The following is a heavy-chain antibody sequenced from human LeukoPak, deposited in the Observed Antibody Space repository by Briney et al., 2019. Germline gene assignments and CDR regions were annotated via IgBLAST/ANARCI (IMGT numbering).Heavy chain of an antibody. Sequence: GRSLRLSCAAAGFIFSSCGMHWVRPAPGKGLWWVAIIWYDGINKYYADSVRGRFIISSPYAKTTWYLEMSTLTPQATAVSQCAIDGRLNYGDHLDYWGQGTLVTVSS. CDR3: AIDGRLNYGDHLDY. D-gene: IGHD4-17*01. CDR2: IWYDGINK. CDR1: GFIFSSCG. J-gene: IGHJ4*02. V-gene: IGHV3-33*01.